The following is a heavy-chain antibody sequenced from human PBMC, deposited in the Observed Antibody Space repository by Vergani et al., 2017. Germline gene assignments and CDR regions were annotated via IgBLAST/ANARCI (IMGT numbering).Heavy chain of an antibody. CDR1: GFTFGDYA. Sequence: EVHLVESGGGLVQPGRSLRLSCTASGFTFGDYAVSWVRQAPGRGLEYISFIRIKAYGGTTEYAASVKGRFTLSRDDSKSVAYLQMNSLKTEDTAVYYCTRVYHWGSPGYYYYGMDVWGQGTTVTVSS. D-gene: IGHD2-15*01. CDR3: TRVYHWGSPGYYYYGMDV. V-gene: IGHV3-49*04. CDR2: IRIKAYGGTT. J-gene: IGHJ6*02.